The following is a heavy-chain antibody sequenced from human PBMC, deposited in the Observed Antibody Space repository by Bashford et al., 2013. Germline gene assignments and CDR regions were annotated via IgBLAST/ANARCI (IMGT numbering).Heavy chain of an antibody. CDR2: LPVDSSSI. Sequence: VRQAPGRGWSGSHPLPVDSSSIDHADSVKGRFIISRDNTKNTLYLQMNSLRAEDTAVYYCARDGAVTGIYYFDYWGQGTLVTVSS. CDR3: ARDGAVTGIYYFDY. D-gene: IGHD6-19*01. J-gene: IGHJ4*02. V-gene: IGHV3-21*01.